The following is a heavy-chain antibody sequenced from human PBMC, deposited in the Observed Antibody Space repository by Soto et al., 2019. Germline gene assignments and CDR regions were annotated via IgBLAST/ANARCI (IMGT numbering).Heavy chain of an antibody. CDR1: GYTFTDYG. D-gene: IGHD2-2*01. V-gene: IGHV1-18*01. CDR3: AREYCISTSCYGSDF. Sequence: ASVKVSCKASGYTFTDYGISWVRQAPGQGLEWMGWISTHNGDTKYARNLQGRLIMTTDTSTTTAYMELTSLRSDDTAVYYCAREYCISTSCYGSDFWGRGTLVTVSS. CDR2: ISTHNGDT. J-gene: IGHJ4*02.